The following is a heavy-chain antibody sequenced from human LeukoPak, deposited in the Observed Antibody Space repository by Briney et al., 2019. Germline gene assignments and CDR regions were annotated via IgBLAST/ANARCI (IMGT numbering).Heavy chain of an antibody. CDR3: AKVPDIVVVPATYYFDY. CDR1: GFTFSSYA. J-gene: IGHJ4*02. CDR2: ISGSGGST. D-gene: IGHD2-2*01. Sequence: TGGSLRLSCAASGFTFSSYAMSWVRQAPGKGLEWVSAISGSGGSTYYADSVKGRFTISRGNSKNTLYLQMNSLRAEDTAVYYCAKVPDIVVVPATYYFDYWGQGTLVTVSS. V-gene: IGHV3-23*01.